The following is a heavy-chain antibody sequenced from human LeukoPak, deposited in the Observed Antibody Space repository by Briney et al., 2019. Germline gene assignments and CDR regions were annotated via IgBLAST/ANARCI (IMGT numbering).Heavy chain of an antibody. Sequence: GGSLRLSCAASGFTFSSYGMHWVRQAPGKGLEWVAFIRYDGSNKYYADSVKGRFTISRDNSKNTLFLQIDSLRAEDTALYYCAKDEVLSQYCSGGSCSPFDYWGQGTLVTVSS. J-gene: IGHJ4*02. D-gene: IGHD2-15*01. CDR2: IRYDGSNK. CDR3: AKDEVLSQYCSGGSCSPFDY. CDR1: GFTFSSYG. V-gene: IGHV3-30*02.